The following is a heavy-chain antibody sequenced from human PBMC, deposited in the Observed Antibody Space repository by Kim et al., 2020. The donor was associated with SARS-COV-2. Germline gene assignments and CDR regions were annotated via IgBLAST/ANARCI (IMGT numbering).Heavy chain of an antibody. J-gene: IGHJ5*02. CDR1: GYTFTGYY. V-gene: IGHV1-2*02. D-gene: IGHD6-6*01. Sequence: ASVKVSCKASGYTFTGYYMHWVRQAPGQGLEWMGWINPNSGGTNYAQKFQGRVTMTRDTSISTAYMELSRLRSDDTAVYYCARDLAARGGWFDPWGQGTLVTVSS. CDR2: INPNSGGT. CDR3: ARDLAARGGWFDP.